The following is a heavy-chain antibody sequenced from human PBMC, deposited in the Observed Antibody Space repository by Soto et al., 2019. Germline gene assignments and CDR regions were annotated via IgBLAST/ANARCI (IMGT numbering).Heavy chain of an antibody. CDR2: IKQDGSEK. CDR1: GFTFSSYG. CDR3: ARSYYDFWSGYSPMDL. V-gene: IGHV3-7*01. J-gene: IGHJ6*02. Sequence: GGSLRLSCAASGFTFSSYGMSWVRQAPGKGLEWVANIKQDGSEKYYVDSVKGRFTISRDNAKNSLYLQMNSLRAEDTAVYYYARSYYDFWSGYSPMDLWGQGTPVSVS. D-gene: IGHD3-3*01.